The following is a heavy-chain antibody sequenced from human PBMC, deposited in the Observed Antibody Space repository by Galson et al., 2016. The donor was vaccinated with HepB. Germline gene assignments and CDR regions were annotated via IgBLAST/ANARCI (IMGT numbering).Heavy chain of an antibody. CDR1: GFTFSRYG. Sequence: SLRLSCAASGFTFSRYGIHWVCQAQGKGLEWVAVISYDGSYKFYADSVRGRFTISRDNSEDTVYLQMNSLRAEDTALYYCARDYIMMTVTWGPDYWGQGTLVSVSS. J-gene: IGHJ4*02. CDR2: ISYDGSYK. D-gene: IGHD4-17*01. CDR3: ARDYIMMTVTWGPDY. V-gene: IGHV3-30*03.